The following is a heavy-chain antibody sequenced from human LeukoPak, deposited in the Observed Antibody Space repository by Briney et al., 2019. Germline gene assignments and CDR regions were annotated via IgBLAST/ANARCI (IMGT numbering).Heavy chain of an antibody. CDR1: GFTFSNYA. V-gene: IGHV3-23*01. D-gene: IGHD4-17*01. CDR2: ISGSGGST. CDR3: AKDEGDGDPPNPFDY. Sequence: SGGSLRLSCAASGFTFSNYAMSWVRQAPGKGLEWVPAISGSGGSTYYADSVKGRFTISRDNSKNTLYLQMNSLRAEDTAVYYCAKDEGDGDPPNPFDYWGQGTLVTVSS. J-gene: IGHJ4*02.